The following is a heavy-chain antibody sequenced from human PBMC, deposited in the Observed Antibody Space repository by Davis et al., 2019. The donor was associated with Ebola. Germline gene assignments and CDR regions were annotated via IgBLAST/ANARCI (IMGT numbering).Heavy chain of an antibody. Sequence: ASVKVSCKASGYTFTSYGISWVRQAPGQGLEWMGWISAYNGNTNYAQKLQGRVTMTTDTSTSTAYMELRSLRSDDTAVYYCARDRGIAAAEILPLYYYGMDVWGQGTTVTVSS. V-gene: IGHV1-18*01. J-gene: IGHJ6*02. D-gene: IGHD6-13*01. CDR2: ISAYNGNT. CDR3: ARDRGIAAAEILPLYYYGMDV. CDR1: GYTFTSYG.